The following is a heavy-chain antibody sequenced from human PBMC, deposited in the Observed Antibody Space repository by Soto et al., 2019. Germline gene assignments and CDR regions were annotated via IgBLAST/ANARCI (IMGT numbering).Heavy chain of an antibody. CDR3: ARTAGGRVRGAVDS. CDR1: GFTFSSYG. Sequence: QVHLEESGGGVVQPGTSLRLSCVASGFTFSSYGMHWVRQAPGKGLEWVAVIPNTENKKYYADSVKGRVTISRDNSQNTLFLQMDSLMSEDTDMYYCARTAGGRVRGAVDSWGQGTMVTVS. D-gene: IGHD6-13*01. J-gene: IGHJ3*02. V-gene: IGHV3-30-3*01. CDR2: IPNTENKK.